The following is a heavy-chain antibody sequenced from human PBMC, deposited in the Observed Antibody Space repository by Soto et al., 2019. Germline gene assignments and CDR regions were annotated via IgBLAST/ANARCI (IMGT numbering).Heavy chain of an antibody. CDR1: GGSLSSYY. V-gene: IGHV4-59*01. CDR3: AREWIAVTDDAFDI. Sequence: SSETLFLTCTVSGGSLSSYYWGWIRQPPGKGLEWIGYIYYSGSTNYNPSLKSRVTISVDTSKNQFSLKLSSVTAADTAVYYCAREWIAVTDDAFDIWGQGTMVTVSS. J-gene: IGHJ3*02. D-gene: IGHD6-19*01. CDR2: IYYSGST.